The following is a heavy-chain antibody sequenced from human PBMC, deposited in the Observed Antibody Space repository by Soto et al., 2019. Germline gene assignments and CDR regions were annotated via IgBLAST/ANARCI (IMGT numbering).Heavy chain of an antibody. Sequence: GSGPTLVNPTQTLTLTCTFSGFSLSTSGVGVGWIRQPPGKALEWLALIYWDDDKRYSPSLKSRLTITKDTSKNQVVLTMTNMDPVDTATYYCAHTNYDFWSGYYTSQNWFDPWGQGTLVTVSS. J-gene: IGHJ5*02. D-gene: IGHD3-3*01. CDR2: IYWDDDK. V-gene: IGHV2-5*02. CDR3: AHTNYDFWSGYYTSQNWFDP. CDR1: GFSLSTSGVG.